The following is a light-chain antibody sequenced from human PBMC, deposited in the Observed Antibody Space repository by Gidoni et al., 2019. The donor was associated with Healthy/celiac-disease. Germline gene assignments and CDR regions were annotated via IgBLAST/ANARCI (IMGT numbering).Light chain of an antibody. V-gene: IGKV3-11*01. Sequence: EIVLTQSPATLSLSAGERAALSCRASQSVSSYLAWYQQKPGQAHRLLIYDASNRATGIPARFSGSGSGTAFTLPISSLEPEEFAVYYCQQCSNWPPLYTFGQGTKLEIK. J-gene: IGKJ2*01. CDR2: DAS. CDR1: QSVSSY. CDR3: QQCSNWPPLYT.